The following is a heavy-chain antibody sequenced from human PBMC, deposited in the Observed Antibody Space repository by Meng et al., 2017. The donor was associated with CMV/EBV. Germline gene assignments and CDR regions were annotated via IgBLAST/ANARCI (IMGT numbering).Heavy chain of an antibody. J-gene: IGHJ4*02. Sequence: QVQLVQSGAEGKKXXSXVKVSXKASGGTFSSYAISWVRQAPGQGLEWMGGIIPIFGTANYAQKFQGRVTITADESTSTAYMELSSLRSEDTAVYYCARDVTGTTWGLGDYWGQGTLVTVSS. CDR3: ARDVTGTTWGLGDY. CDR2: IIPIFGTA. V-gene: IGHV1-69*12. D-gene: IGHD1-20*01. CDR1: GGTFSSYA.